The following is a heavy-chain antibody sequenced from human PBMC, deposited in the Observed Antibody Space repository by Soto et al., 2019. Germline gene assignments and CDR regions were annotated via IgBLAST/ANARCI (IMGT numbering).Heavy chain of an antibody. CDR1: GFTLSGRS. Sequence: EVQLVESGGGLVQPGGSLRLSCEASGFTLSGRSMHWVRQAPGKGLVWVSGIDNTGTDSTYADSVKGRFTSSRDNAKNMLFLQMHSLRVEDTAVYYCARGWFGPDVWGKGTTVTVSS. J-gene: IGHJ6*04. CDR2: IDNTGTDS. D-gene: IGHD3-10*01. CDR3: ARGWFGPDV. V-gene: IGHV3-74*01.